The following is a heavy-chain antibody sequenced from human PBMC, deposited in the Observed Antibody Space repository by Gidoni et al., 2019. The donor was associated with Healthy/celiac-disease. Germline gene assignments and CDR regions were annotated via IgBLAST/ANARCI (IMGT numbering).Heavy chain of an antibody. V-gene: IGHV5-10-1*03. Sequence: EVQLVQSGAEVKKPGESLRISCKGSGYSFTSYWISWVRQMPGKGLEWMGRIDPSDSYTNYSPSFQGHVTISADKSISTAYLQWSSLKASDTAMYYCARHTDYYDSSGYSIWWFDPWGQGTLVTVSS. J-gene: IGHJ5*02. CDR2: IDPSDSYT. D-gene: IGHD3-22*01. CDR1: GYSFTSYW. CDR3: ARHTDYYDSSGYSIWWFDP.